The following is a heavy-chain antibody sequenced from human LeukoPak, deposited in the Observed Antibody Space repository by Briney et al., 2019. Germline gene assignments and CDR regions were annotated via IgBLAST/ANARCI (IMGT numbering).Heavy chain of an antibody. Sequence: SETLSLTCTVSGGSISSSSYYWGWIRQPPGKGLEWIGGIYYSGSTYYNPSLKSRVTISVDTSKNQFSLKLSSVTAADTAVYYCARRRSSGWYGGFDYWGQGTLVTVSS. CDR1: GGSISSSSYY. D-gene: IGHD6-19*01. J-gene: IGHJ4*02. CDR2: IYYSGST. CDR3: ARRRSSGWYGGFDY. V-gene: IGHV4-39*01.